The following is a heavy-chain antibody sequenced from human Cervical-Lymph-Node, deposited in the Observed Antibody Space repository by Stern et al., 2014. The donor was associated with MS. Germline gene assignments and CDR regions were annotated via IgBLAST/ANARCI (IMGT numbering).Heavy chain of an antibody. V-gene: IGHV1-3*01. CDR3: ARVAYSSSWYFFDY. J-gene: IGHJ4*03. Sequence: QLVQSGAEVQKPGTSVNVSCKAFGYTFTYYTLHWVRQAPGQSLEWMGWINGGDGNTKYSQRFQGRVTITRDTSASTAYMELSSLRPEDSAVYYCARVAYSSSWYFFDYWGHGTLVTVSS. CDR2: INGGDGNT. CDR1: GYTFTYYT. D-gene: IGHD6-13*01.